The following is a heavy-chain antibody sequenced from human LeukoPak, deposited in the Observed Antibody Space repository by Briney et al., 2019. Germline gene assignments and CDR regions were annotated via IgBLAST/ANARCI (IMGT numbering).Heavy chain of an antibody. CDR2: INWNSGTR. Sequence: GGSLRLSCAASGFTFRDYAMHWVRQLPGKGLEWVSGINWNSGTRTYADSVRGRFTISRDNAKNFLYLQMNSLTPDDTAFYYCAKDRSSWYGGSAFGFWGQGTLVTVSS. CDR1: GFTFRDYA. J-gene: IGHJ4*02. D-gene: IGHD6-13*01. V-gene: IGHV3-9*01. CDR3: AKDRSSWYGGSAFGF.